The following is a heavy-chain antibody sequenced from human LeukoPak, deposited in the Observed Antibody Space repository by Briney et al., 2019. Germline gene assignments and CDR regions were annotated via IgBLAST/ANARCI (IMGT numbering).Heavy chain of an antibody. D-gene: IGHD5-18*01. CDR1: GFTFDDYA. CDR3: AKDIGGYSYVADC. V-gene: IGHV3-43*02. J-gene: IGHJ4*02. Sequence: GGSLRLSCAASGFTFDDYAMHWVRQAPGKGLEWVSLISGDGGSTYYADSVKGRFTISRDNSKNSLYLQMNSLRTEDTAFCYCAKDIGGYSYVADCWGQGTLVTVSS. CDR2: ISGDGGST.